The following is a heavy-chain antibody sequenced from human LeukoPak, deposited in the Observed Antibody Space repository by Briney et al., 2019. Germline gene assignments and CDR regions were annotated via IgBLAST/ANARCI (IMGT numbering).Heavy chain of an antibody. CDR2: ISRSSSYI. CDR3: ARDAKLGIDYFDY. J-gene: IGHJ4*02. Sequence: GGSLRLSCAASGFTFSSYSMNWVRQAPGKGLEWVSSISRSSSYIYYADSVKGRFTISRDNAKNSLYLQMNSLRAEDTAVYYCARDAKLGIDYFDYWGQGTLVTVSS. V-gene: IGHV3-21*01. CDR1: GFTFSSYS. D-gene: IGHD7-27*01.